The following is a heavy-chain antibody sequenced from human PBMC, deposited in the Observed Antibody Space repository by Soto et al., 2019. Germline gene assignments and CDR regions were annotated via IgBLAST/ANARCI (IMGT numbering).Heavy chain of an antibody. CDR1: GGSISSGDYY. CDR2: ISYSGST. V-gene: IGHV4-30-4*01. CDR3: ARDKTRGSSTALDY. Sequence: TLSLTCTVSGGSISSGDYYWSWIRQPPGKGLEWIGYISYSGSTYSNPSLKSRVSISVDTSKNQFSLKLNSVTAADTAVYYCARDKTRGSSTALDYWGQGTLVTVSS. D-gene: IGHD6-6*01. J-gene: IGHJ4*02.